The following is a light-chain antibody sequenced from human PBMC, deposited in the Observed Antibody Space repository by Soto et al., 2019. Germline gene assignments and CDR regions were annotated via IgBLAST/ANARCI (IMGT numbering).Light chain of an antibody. J-gene: IGLJ3*02. CDR3: GAWDRGLKAGV. CDR1: SSNIGRNY. CDR2: END. Sequence: QSALTQPPSVSAAPGETVTIPCSGTSSNIGRNYVSWYQQLPGSAPKLLIYENDRRPSGIPDRFSGSKSGTAATLDITGLQTGDEADYYCGAWDRGLKAGVFGGGTSSPS. V-gene: IGLV1-51*02.